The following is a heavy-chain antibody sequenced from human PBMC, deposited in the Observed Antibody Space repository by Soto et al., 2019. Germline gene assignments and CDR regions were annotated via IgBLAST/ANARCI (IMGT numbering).Heavy chain of an antibody. V-gene: IGHV3-30*18. CDR3: AKDVGSFDFGDYYGMDV. J-gene: IGHJ6*02. CDR1: GFTFRSYG. D-gene: IGHD3-16*01. Sequence: QVQLVESGGGVVQPGRSLRLSCAASGFTFRSYGMHWVRQAPGKGLEWVAVISYDGSNKYYADSVKGRFTISRDNSKNTLYLQMNSLRAEDTAVYYCAKDVGSFDFGDYYGMDVWGQGTTVTVSS. CDR2: ISYDGSNK.